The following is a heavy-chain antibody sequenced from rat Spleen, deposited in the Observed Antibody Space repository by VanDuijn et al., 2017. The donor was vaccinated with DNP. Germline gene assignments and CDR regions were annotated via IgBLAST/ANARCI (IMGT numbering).Heavy chain of an antibody. V-gene: IGHV2S12*01. CDR1: GFTFSDYN. J-gene: IGHJ2*01. CDR2: ISSGGNT. CDR3: TRDVPNVLDY. Sequence: VQLVETGGGLVQPGRSLKLSCAASGFTFSDYNMAWVRQPPGKGLEWIAAISSGGNTYFNPLLTSRLSIRRDTSKSQVFLKMNSLQTEDTAIYFCTRDVPNVLDYWGQGVMVTVSS. D-gene: IGHD5-1*01.